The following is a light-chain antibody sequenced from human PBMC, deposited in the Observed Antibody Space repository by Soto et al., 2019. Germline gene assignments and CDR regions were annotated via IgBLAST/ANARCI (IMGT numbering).Light chain of an antibody. CDR2: GTS. J-gene: IGKJ3*01. CDR1: QSITSNY. V-gene: IGKV3-20*01. Sequence: ENVLTQSPGTLSLSPWEIATLSYMASQSITSNYLAWYQQKPGQAPRLLISGTSSRATGIPDRFGGSGSGTDFTLTISRLEPEDFAVYYCQQYDNLWGAFGPGTKVDIK. CDR3: QQYDNLWGA.